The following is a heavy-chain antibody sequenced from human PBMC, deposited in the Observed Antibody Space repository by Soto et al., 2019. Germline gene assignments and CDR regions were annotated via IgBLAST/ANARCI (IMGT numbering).Heavy chain of an antibody. V-gene: IGHV3-23*01. CDR2: ISASGGST. Sequence: EVQLLESGGGLVQPGGSLRLSCAASGFTFSSYAMGWVRQAPGKGLEWVSAISASGGSTYYADSVRGRFTISRDNSMKTVYQQVNSLRAEDTAVDYCAKVHCGGGSCYIPYYFDYWGQGTLVTVSS. J-gene: IGHJ4*02. D-gene: IGHD2-15*01. CDR1: GFTFSSYA. CDR3: AKVHCGGGSCYIPYYFDY.